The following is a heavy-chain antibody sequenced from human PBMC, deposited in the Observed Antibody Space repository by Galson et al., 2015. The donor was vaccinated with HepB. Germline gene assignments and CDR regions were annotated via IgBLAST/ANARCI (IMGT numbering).Heavy chain of an antibody. V-gene: IGHV2-70*01. CDR1: GFSLSTSGMC. D-gene: IGHD3-3*01. J-gene: IGHJ6*03. CDR2: IDWDDDK. Sequence: PALVKPTQTLTLTCTFSGFSLSTSGMCVSWIRQPPGKALEWLALIDWDDDKYYSTSLKTRLTISKDTSKNQVVLTMTNMDPVDTATYYCARIIEGPLNYDFWSGLMGENYYYYYMDVWGKGTTVTVSS. CDR3: ARIIEGPLNYDFWSGLMGENYYYYYMDV.